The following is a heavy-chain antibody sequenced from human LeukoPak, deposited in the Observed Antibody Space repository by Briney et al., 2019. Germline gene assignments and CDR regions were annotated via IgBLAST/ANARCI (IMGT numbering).Heavy chain of an antibody. J-gene: IGHJ4*02. Sequence: PGGSLRLSXAASGFTFSNYNMIWVRQAPGKGLESVSYISGSGSIMHYADSVRGRFTISRDNAKKSLYLQMNSLRAEDTAVYYCARVWDGYSGEDYWGQGTLVTVSS. D-gene: IGHD5-18*01. V-gene: IGHV3-48*01. CDR3: ARVWDGYSGEDY. CDR1: GFTFSNYN. CDR2: ISGSGSIM.